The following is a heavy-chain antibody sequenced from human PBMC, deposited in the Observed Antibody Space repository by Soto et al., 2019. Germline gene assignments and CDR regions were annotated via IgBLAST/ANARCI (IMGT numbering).Heavy chain of an antibody. CDR2: IYYSGST. CDR3: ARSLKLRYFDWLLQQY. CDR1: GGSISSSSYY. V-gene: IGHV4-39*01. D-gene: IGHD3-9*01. Sequence: QLQLQESGPGLVKPSETLSLTCTVSGGSISSSSYYWGWIRQPPGKGLEWIGSIYYSGSTYYNPSLKSRVTISVDTSKTQFSLKLSSVTAADTAVYYCARSLKLRYFDWLLQQYWGQGTLVTVSS. J-gene: IGHJ4*02.